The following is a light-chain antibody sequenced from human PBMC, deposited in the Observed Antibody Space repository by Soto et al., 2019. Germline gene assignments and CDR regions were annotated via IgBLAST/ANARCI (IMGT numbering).Light chain of an antibody. CDR2: GAS. CDR1: QSVSSN. J-gene: IGKJ2*01. CDR3: LQHNSYPYT. V-gene: IGKV3-15*01. Sequence: EVGMTQSPATLSVSPGERATLSCRASQSVSSNLAWYQQKPGQTPRLLMYGASTRATGIPARFSGSGSGTEFTLTISSLQSEDFAVYYCLQHNSYPYTFGQGTRLEIK.